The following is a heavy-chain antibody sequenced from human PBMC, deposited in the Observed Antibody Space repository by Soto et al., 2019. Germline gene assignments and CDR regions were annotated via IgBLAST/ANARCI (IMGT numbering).Heavy chain of an antibody. CDR2: ISGDGRST. V-gene: IGHV3-74*01. Sequence: EVQLVESGGDLVQPGGSLRLSCAASGFTFSNYPMYWVRQTRGKGLVWVSRISGDGRSTIYADSVKGRFTISRDNARNTLYLQMNTLRAEDTAVYYCGRVGNGEGYYWGQGTLVTVSS. CDR3: GRVGNGEGYY. D-gene: IGHD2-8*01. J-gene: IGHJ4*02. CDR1: GFTFSNYP.